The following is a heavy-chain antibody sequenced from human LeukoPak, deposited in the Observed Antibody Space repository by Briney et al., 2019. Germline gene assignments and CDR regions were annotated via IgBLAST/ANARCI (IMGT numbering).Heavy chain of an antibody. V-gene: IGHV3-23*01. Sequence: AGGSLRLSCAASGFTVSSNYMSWVRQAPGKGLEWVSAISGSGGSTYYADSVKGRFTISRDNSKNTLYLQMNSLRAEDTAVYYWAKDGGRGGGFDYWGQGTLVTVSS. J-gene: IGHJ4*02. CDR3: AKDGGRGGGFDY. D-gene: IGHD3-16*01. CDR1: GFTVSSNY. CDR2: ISGSGGST.